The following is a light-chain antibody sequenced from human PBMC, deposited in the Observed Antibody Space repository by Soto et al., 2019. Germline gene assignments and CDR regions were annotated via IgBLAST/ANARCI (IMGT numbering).Light chain of an antibody. CDR2: GAS. J-gene: IGKJ1*01. V-gene: IGKV3-20*01. CDR1: QSVSRNY. Sequence: EVVLTQSRVTLSLSPRERATLSCRASQSVSRNYLAWYQKKPGQAPRLLIYGASTRATAIPDRFSGSGYGTDFNLTISRLETEDFAVYYCQQYGSSWRTFGQGTKVDIK. CDR3: QQYGSSWRT.